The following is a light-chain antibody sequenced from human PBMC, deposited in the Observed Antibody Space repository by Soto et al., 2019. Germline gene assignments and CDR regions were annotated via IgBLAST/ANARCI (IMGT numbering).Light chain of an antibody. Sequence: DIQLTQSPSTLSASVGDRVNLTCRASQTINSWLAWYQQKPGKAPKLLIYAASSLQSGVPSRFSGSGSGTDFTLTISSLQPEDFATYYCQQSYSTTWTFGQGTKVDI. CDR1: QTINSW. J-gene: IGKJ1*01. V-gene: IGKV1-39*01. CDR2: AAS. CDR3: QQSYSTTWT.